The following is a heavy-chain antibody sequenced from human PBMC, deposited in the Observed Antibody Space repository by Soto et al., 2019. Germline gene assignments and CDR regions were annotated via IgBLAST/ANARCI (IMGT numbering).Heavy chain of an antibody. Sequence: SGPTLVNPTQTLTLTCTFSGFSLTTSGVGVGWIRQPPGKALEWLALIYWNDDKRYSPSLRGRLTITKDTSKNQVVLAMTNVDPVDTTTYYCAHHTITPATNWFDPWGLGTLVTVSS. CDR3: AHHTITPATNWFDP. CDR1: GFSLTTSGVG. CDR2: IYWNDDK. V-gene: IGHV2-5*01. D-gene: IGHD2-2*01. J-gene: IGHJ5*02.